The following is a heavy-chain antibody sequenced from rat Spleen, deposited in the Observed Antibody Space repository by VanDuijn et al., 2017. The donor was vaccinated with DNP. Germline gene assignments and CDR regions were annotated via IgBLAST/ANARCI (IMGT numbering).Heavy chain of an antibody. CDR3: ARWYNYFDY. D-gene: IGHD1-5*01. V-gene: IGHV3-1*01. CDR1: GYSITSNY. Sequence: EVQLQESGPGLVKPSQSLSLTCSVTGYSITSNYWGGIRKFPGNKMECVGHINYSGSTSHNPSLKSRISITRDTSKNQFFLQLNSVTTEETATYYCARWYNYFDYWGQGVMVTVSS. J-gene: IGHJ2*01. CDR2: INYSGST.